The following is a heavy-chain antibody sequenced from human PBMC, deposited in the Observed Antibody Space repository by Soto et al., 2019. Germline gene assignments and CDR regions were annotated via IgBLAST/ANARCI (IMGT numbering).Heavy chain of an antibody. D-gene: IGHD5-12*01. V-gene: IGHV2-5*02. CDR1: GFSLRTRGVA. J-gene: IGHJ4*02. Sequence: QITLKESGPTLVKPTQTLTLTCTFSGFSLRTRGVAVGWFRQPPGKALEWLALISWDEDKWYSPSLKSRLTIADDTSKNQVVLTMTNVDPVDTATYYCAHRPRGYAYYLDYWGQGILVTVSS. CDR3: AHRPRGYAYYLDY. CDR2: ISWDEDK.